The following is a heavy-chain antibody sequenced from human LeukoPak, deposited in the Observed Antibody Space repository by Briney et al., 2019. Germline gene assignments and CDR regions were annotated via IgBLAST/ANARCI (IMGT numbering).Heavy chain of an antibody. CDR2: ISAYNGNT. D-gene: IGHD6-19*01. Sequence: GASVKVSCKASGYTFTSYGISWVRQAPGQGLEWMGWISAYNGNTNYAQKLQGRVTMTTDTSTSTAYMEPRSLRSDDTAVYYCASSSSGPGNYYFDYWGQGTLVTVSS. V-gene: IGHV1-18*01. CDR3: ASSSSGPGNYYFDY. J-gene: IGHJ4*02. CDR1: GYTFTSYG.